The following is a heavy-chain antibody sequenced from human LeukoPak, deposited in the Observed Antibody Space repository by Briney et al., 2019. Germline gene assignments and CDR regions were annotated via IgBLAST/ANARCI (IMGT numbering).Heavy chain of an antibody. D-gene: IGHD5-18*01. CDR2: IYCSGST. J-gene: IGHJ6*02. V-gene: IGHV4-31*03. Sequence: SETLSLTCTVSGGSISSGGYYWSWIRQHPGKGLEWIGYIYCSGSTYYNPSLKSRVTISVDTSKNQFSLKLSSVTAADTAVYYCARERIDTAMVHYGMDVWGQGTTVTVSS. CDR1: GGSISSGGYY. CDR3: ARERIDTAMVHYGMDV.